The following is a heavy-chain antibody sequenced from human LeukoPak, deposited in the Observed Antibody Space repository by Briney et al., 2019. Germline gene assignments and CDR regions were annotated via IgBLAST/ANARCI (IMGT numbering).Heavy chain of an antibody. D-gene: IGHD4-11*01. V-gene: IGHV3-21*01. CDR3: ARDIFYSNGYYGMDV. CDR1: GFTFSSYR. Sequence: GGALRLSCAASGFTFSSYRMNWVRQAPGKGLEWVSSISSSSDYIYYGRFPISRDNAKNSLYLQLNSLRAEDTAVYYCARDIFYSNGYYGMDVWGQATTVTVSS. CDR2: ISSSSDYI. J-gene: IGHJ6*02.